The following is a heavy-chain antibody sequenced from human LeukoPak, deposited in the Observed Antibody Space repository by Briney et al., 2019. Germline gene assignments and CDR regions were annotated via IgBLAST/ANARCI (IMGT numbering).Heavy chain of an antibody. Sequence: ASVKVSCKASGGTFSSYAISWVRQAPGQGLEWMGGIIPIFGTANYAQKFQGRVTITADKSTSTAYMELRSLRSDDTAVYYCARDPAGGAFDYWGQGTLVTVSS. J-gene: IGHJ4*02. V-gene: IGHV1-69*06. CDR2: IIPIFGTA. CDR1: GGTFSSYA. CDR3: ARDPAGGAFDY. D-gene: IGHD3-16*01.